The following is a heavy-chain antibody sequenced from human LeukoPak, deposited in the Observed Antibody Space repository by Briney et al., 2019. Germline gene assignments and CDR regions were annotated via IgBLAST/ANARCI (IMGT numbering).Heavy chain of an antibody. CDR1: GGSISIYY. CDR3: VRDRELHY. V-gene: IGHV4-59*01. D-gene: IGHD1-7*01. CDR2: IYNSGST. J-gene: IGHJ4*02. Sequence: AETLSLTCTVSGGSISIYYWSWVRQPPGKGLEWIGYIYNSGSTTYNPSLKSRATISVDTSKNQFSLKLTSMTAANTAFYYCVRDRELHYWGQGILVTVSS.